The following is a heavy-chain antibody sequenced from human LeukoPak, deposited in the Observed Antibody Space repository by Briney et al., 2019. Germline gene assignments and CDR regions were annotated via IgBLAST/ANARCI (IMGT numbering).Heavy chain of an antibody. CDR3: ARDLIPYYYDSSGYHNDAFDI. Sequence: SETLSLTCAVYGGSFSGYCWSWIRQPPGKGLEWIGEINHSGSTNYNPSLKSRVTISVDTSKNQFSLKLSSVTAADTAVYYCARDLIPYYYDSSGYHNDAFDIWGQGTMVTVSS. J-gene: IGHJ3*02. CDR2: INHSGST. V-gene: IGHV4-34*01. CDR1: GGSFSGYC. D-gene: IGHD3-22*01.